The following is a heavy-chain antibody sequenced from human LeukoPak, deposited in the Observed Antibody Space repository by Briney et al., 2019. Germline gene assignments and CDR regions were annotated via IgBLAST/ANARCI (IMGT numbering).Heavy chain of an antibody. J-gene: IGHJ4*02. V-gene: IGHV6-1*01. CDR3: ARSMTDSSGYSPSDY. Sequence: SQTLSLTCAISGDSVSTNSAAWNWIRQSPSRRLEWLGRTYYRSRWYNDYAVSVKSRITINPDTSKNQFSLQLNSVTPEDTAVYYCARSMTDSSGYSPSDYWGQGTLVTVSS. CDR2: TYYRSRWYN. CDR1: GDSVSTNSAA. D-gene: IGHD3-22*01.